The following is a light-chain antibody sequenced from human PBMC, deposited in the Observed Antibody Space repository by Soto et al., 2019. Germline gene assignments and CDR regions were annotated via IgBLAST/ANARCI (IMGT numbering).Light chain of an antibody. CDR2: GNI. Sequence: QSVLTQPPSVSGAPGQRVTISYTGSSSNIGAGYDIHWYQQLPGTAPKLLIYGNINRPSGVPDRFSGSKSGTSASLAITGLQAEDEAEYYCQSYDSSLSGSVVFGGGTKLTVL. CDR3: QSYDSSLSGSVV. V-gene: IGLV1-40*01. CDR1: SSNIGAGYD. J-gene: IGLJ2*01.